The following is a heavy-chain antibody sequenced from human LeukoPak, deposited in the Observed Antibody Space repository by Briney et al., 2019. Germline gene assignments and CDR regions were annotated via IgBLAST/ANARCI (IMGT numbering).Heavy chain of an antibody. CDR2: ISSSSSYI. D-gene: IGHD2-21*01. V-gene: IGHV3-21*01. CDR3: ARGLPCGGDCYMNAFDI. CDR1: GFTFSSYS. Sequence: GGSLRLSCAASGFTFSSYSMNWVRQAPGKGLEWVSSISSSSSYIYYAGSVKGRFTISRDNAKNSLYLQMNSLRAEDTAVYYCARGLPCGGDCYMNAFDIWGQGTMVTVSS. J-gene: IGHJ3*02.